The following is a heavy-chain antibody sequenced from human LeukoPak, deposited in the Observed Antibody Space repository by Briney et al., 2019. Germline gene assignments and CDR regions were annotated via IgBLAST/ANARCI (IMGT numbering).Heavy chain of an antibody. Sequence: PSETPSLTCTVSGGSISGYYWSWIRQPPGKGLEWIGYIYTSRSTNYNPSLKSRVTISVDTSKNQFSLRLSSVTAADTAMYFCARAYSRSYSHFDDWGQGTLVTVSS. CDR3: ARAYSRSYSHFDD. V-gene: IGHV4-4*09. D-gene: IGHD1-26*01. CDR1: GGSISGYY. CDR2: IYTSRST. J-gene: IGHJ4*02.